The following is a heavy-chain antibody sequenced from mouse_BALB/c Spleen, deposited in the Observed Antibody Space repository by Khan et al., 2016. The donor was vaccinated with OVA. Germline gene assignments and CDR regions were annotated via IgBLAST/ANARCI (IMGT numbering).Heavy chain of an antibody. Sequence: EVELVESGPGLVKPSQSLSLTCTVTGYSITSGYAWNWIRQFPGNKLEWMGYISYSGVTSYTPSLKSRISITRDTSKNQLFLQLTSVTTEDTATYFCAIGNYYGYYFDYWGQGTTLTVAS. D-gene: IGHD1-1*01. J-gene: IGHJ2*01. CDR2: ISYSGVT. V-gene: IGHV3-2*02. CDR3: AIGNYYGYYFDY. CDR1: GYSITSGYA.